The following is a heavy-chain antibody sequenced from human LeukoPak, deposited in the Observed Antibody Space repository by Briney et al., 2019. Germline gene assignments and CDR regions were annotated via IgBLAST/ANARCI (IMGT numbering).Heavy chain of an antibody. Sequence: SETLSLTCTVSGGSVTSGSYYWSWIRQPPGKGLEWIGCIFYTGSTNYNPSLKSRVTISVDTSKNQFSLKLSSVTAADTALYYCAAVLTAYSSIDYWGQEILVTVSS. CDR3: AAVLTAYSSIDY. J-gene: IGHJ4*02. V-gene: IGHV4-61*01. CDR1: GGSVTSGSYY. D-gene: IGHD3-9*01. CDR2: IFYTGST.